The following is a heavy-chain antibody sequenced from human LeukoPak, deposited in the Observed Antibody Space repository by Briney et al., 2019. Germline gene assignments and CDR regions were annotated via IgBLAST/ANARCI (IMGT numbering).Heavy chain of an antibody. J-gene: IGHJ4*02. V-gene: IGHV3-23*01. CDR1: GFTFSSYA. Sequence: GGSLRLSCAASGFTFSSYAMNWVRQAPGKGLEWVSIISGSGDNTYYTDSVKGRFTISRDNSKNTLFLQMNSLRAEDTGVYYCAREHPYYYDSSGTALMAEIKYYFDYWGQGTLVTVSS. CDR2: ISGSGDNT. CDR3: AREHPYYYDSSGTALMAEIKYYFDY. D-gene: IGHD3-22*01.